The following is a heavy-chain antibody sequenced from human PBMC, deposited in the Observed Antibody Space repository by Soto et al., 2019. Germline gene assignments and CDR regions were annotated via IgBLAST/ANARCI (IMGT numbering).Heavy chain of an antibody. J-gene: IGHJ4*02. D-gene: IGHD4-17*01. CDR1: GGTFSSYA. V-gene: IGHV1-69*05. Sequence: ASVKVSCKASGGTFSSYAISWVRQAPGQGLEWMGGIIPIFGTANYAQKFQGRVTMTRDTSTSTVYMGLSSLRSEDTAVYYCARATTNFDYWGQGTLVTVSS. CDR2: IIPIFGTA. CDR3: ARATTNFDY.